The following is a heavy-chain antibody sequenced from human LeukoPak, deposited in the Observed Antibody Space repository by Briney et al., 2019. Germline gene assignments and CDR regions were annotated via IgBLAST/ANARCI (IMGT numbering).Heavy chain of an antibody. CDR3: AKDKGLARMVNDAFDI. D-gene: IGHD5-12*01. J-gene: IGHJ3*02. CDR2: INSDGSST. Sequence: PGGSLRLSCAASGFTFSSYWMHWVRQAPGKGLVWVSRINSDGSSTIYADSVKGRFTISRDNAKNTLYLQMNSLRAEDTALYYCAKDKGLARMVNDAFDIWGQGTMVTVSS. CDR1: GFTFSSYW. V-gene: IGHV3-74*01.